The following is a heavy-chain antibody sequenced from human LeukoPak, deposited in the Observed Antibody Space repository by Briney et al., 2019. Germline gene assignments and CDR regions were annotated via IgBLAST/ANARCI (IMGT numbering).Heavy chain of an antibody. CDR2: ISSSSSTI. V-gene: IGHV3-48*02. CDR3: ARDAPSGSLGAFDI. J-gene: IGHJ3*02. D-gene: IGHD1-26*01. Sequence: GGSLRLSCAASGFTFSSYSMNWVRQAPGKGLEGVSYISSSSSTIYYADSVKGRFTISRDNAKNSLYLQMDSLRDEDTAVYYCARDAPSGSLGAFDIWGQGTMVTVSS. CDR1: GFTFSSYS.